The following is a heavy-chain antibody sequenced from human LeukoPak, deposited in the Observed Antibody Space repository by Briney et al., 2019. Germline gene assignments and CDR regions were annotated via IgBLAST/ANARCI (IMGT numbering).Heavy chain of an antibody. CDR2: INHSGST. J-gene: IGHJ4*02. D-gene: IGHD6-19*01. CDR3: ASPGYSSGWYQAVYFDY. Sequence: TSETLSLTCAVYGGSFSGYYWSWIRQPPGKGLEWIGEINHSGSTNYNPSLKSRVTISVDTSKNQFSLKLSSVAAADTAVYYCASPGYSSGWYQAVYFDYWGQGTLVTVSS. CDR1: GGSFSGYY. V-gene: IGHV4-34*01.